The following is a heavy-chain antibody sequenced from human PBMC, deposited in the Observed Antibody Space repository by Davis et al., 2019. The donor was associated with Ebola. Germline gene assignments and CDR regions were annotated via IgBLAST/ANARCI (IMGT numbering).Heavy chain of an antibody. D-gene: IGHD6-13*01. V-gene: IGHV1-3*01. J-gene: IGHJ4*02. Sequence: ASVKVSCKASGYTFTSYAMHWVRQAPGQRLEWMGWINAGNGNTKYSQKFQGRVTITRDTSASTAYMELTSLRSEDTAVYYCARDSSSWYIFDYWGQGTLVTVSS. CDR1: GYTFTSYA. CDR2: INAGNGNT. CDR3: ARDSSSWYIFDY.